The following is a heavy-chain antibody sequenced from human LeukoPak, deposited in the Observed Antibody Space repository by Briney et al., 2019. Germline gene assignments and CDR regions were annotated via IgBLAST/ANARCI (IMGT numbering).Heavy chain of an antibody. J-gene: IGHJ4*02. D-gene: IGHD5-12*01. CDR3: ARGEVDPNDY. V-gene: IGHV1-2*04. Sequence: ASVKVSCKASGYTFTGYYVHWVRQAPGQGLEWMGWINPNSGGTNYAQKFQGWVTMTRDTSTSTVYMELSSLRSEDTAVYYCARGEVDPNDYWGQGTLVTVSS. CDR1: GYTFTGYY. CDR2: INPNSGGT.